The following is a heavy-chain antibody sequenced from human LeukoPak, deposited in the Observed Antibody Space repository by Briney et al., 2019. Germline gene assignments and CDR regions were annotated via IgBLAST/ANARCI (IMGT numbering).Heavy chain of an antibody. CDR3: AREVLYYYDGSGYSY. V-gene: IGHV3-30-3*01. CDR1: GFTFSNYA. J-gene: IGHJ4*02. CDR2: ISYDGSNK. Sequence: GGSLRLSCAASGFTFSNYAMNWVRQAPGKGLEWVAVISYDGSNKYYADSVKGRFTISRDNSKNTLYLQMNSLRAEDTAVYYCAREVLYYYDGSGYSYWGQGTLVTVSS. D-gene: IGHD3-22*01.